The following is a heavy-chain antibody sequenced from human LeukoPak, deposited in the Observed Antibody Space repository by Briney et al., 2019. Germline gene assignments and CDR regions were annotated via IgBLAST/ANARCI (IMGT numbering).Heavy chain of an antibody. CDR3: AREFYLHSDNYDSGN. CDR1: GFTFSTYW. V-gene: IGHV3-74*01. J-gene: IGHJ4*02. D-gene: IGHD3-16*01. Sequence: QPGGSLRLSCAASGFTFSTYWMHWVRQAPGKGLVCVSCINSNGSTASYADSVKGRSPISSANAKNTLYLQISSLRAEDRAVYHCAREFYLHSDNYDSGNWGLGTLVTVSS. CDR2: INSNGSTA.